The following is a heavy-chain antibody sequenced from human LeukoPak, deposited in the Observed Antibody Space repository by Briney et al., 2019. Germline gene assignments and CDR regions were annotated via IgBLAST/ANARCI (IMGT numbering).Heavy chain of an antibody. D-gene: IGHD3-3*01. V-gene: IGHV3-30*02. CDR3: AKDIDARTRPYYDS. CDR1: GFTFSDYY. CDR2: IRYDGSNK. Sequence: GGSLRLSCAASGFTFSDYYMSWIRQAPGKGLEWVAFIRYDGSNKYYADSVKGRFTISRDNSKNTLYLQMNSLRAEDTAVYYCAKDIDARTRPYYDSWGQGTLVTVSS. J-gene: IGHJ5*02.